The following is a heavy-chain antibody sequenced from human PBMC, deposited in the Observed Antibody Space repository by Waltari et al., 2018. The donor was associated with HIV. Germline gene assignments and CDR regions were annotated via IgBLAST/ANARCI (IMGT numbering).Heavy chain of an antibody. D-gene: IGHD2-21*02. Sequence: FSSYAISWVRQAPGQGLEWMGGIIPIFGTANYAQKFQGRVTITADESTSTAYMELSSLRSEDTAVYYCARIAYCGGDCPSNAFDIWGQGTKVTVSS. J-gene: IGHJ3*02. V-gene: IGHV1-69*01. CDR1: FSSYA. CDR2: IIPIFGTA. CDR3: ARIAYCGGDCPSNAFDI.